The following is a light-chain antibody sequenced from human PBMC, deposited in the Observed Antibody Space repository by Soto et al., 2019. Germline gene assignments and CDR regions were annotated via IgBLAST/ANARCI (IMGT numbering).Light chain of an antibody. CDR2: GAS. CDR3: QQYVSSPMA. V-gene: IGKV3-20*01. J-gene: IGKJ5*01. Sequence: EIVLTQSPGTLSLSPGERATLSCRASQSVSSSYLGWYQQKPGQAPRLLIYGASNRATGIPDRFSGSGSGTDFTLTISRLEPEDFAVYYCQQYVSSPMAFGQGTRLELK. CDR1: QSVSSSY.